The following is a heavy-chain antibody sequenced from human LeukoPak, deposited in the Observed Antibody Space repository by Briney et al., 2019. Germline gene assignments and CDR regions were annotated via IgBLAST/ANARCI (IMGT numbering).Heavy chain of an antibody. D-gene: IGHD3-16*02. CDR1: GFTFSSYN. Sequence: PGGSLRLSCAASGFTFSSYNMNWVRQAPGKGLEWVSYISSTSSTIYYADSVRGRFTISRDNANNSLYLQMNSLRAEDTGVYYCASRRLRLGELSLYFEYWGQGSLVTVSS. V-gene: IGHV3-48*03. J-gene: IGHJ4*02. CDR3: ASRRLRLGELSLYFEY. CDR2: ISSTSSTI.